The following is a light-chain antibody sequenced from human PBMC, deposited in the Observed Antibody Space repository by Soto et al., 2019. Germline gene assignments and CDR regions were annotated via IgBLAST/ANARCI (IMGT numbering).Light chain of an antibody. Sequence: IQMTQSPSTLSASVGDRVTITCRASQSISSWLAWYQQKPGKAPNLLIYKASSLESGVPSRFSGSGSGTEFTLTISSLQPDDFATYYCQQYNNYWTFGQGTKVDI. J-gene: IGKJ1*01. CDR1: QSISSW. V-gene: IGKV1-5*03. CDR2: KAS. CDR3: QQYNNYWT.